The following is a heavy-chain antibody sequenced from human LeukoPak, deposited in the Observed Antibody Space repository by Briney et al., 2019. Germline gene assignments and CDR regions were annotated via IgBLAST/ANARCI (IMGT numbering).Heavy chain of an antibody. Sequence: GGSLRLSCAASEFTFSSYPMSWVRQAPGKGLEWVSGLTGSGGSTYYADSVKGRFTISRDNSKNTLYLQMNSLRVEDTAVFYCARARGSYSFDYWGQGTLVTVSS. V-gene: IGHV3-23*01. CDR2: LTGSGGST. D-gene: IGHD3-10*01. CDR3: ARARGSYSFDY. CDR1: EFTFSSYP. J-gene: IGHJ4*02.